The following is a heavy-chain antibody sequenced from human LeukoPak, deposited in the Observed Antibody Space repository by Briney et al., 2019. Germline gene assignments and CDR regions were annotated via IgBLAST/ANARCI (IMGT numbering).Heavy chain of an antibody. J-gene: IGHJ4*02. CDR1: GFTFSSSA. V-gene: IGHV3-23*01. CDR2: ISFGGDST. Sequence: GGSLRLSCAASGFTFSSSAMNSIRQAPGKGLEWVSAISFGGDSTYYADSVKGRYTISRDNSKNTLYLQMNSLRAEDTAVYYCATTRYYYDSSGYSNFDYWGQGTLVTVSS. CDR3: ATTRYYYDSSGYSNFDY. D-gene: IGHD3-22*01.